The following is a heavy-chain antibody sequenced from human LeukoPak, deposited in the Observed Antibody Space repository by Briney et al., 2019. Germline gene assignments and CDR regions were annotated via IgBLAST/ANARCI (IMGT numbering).Heavy chain of an antibody. J-gene: IGHJ4*02. CDR1: GFTFSSYG. V-gene: IGHV3-7*01. D-gene: IGHD5-24*01. Sequence: GGSLRLSCEASGFTFSSYGMTWVRQAPGKGLEWVANFKQDVSEKYYVDSVKGRFTISRDNAKNTLYLQMNSLRAEDTAVYYCARRDLTHNWGQGTLVTVSS. CDR2: FKQDVSEK. CDR3: ARRDLTHN.